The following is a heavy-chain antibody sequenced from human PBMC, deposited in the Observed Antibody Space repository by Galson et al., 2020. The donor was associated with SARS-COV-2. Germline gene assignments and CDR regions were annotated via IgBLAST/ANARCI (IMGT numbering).Heavy chain of an antibody. CDR2: NDVGSGNT. D-gene: IGHD6-13*01. Sequence: SVTVSCKASGFTFTSSAVQWVRQARGQRLEWIGWNDVGSGNTKYEQKFQERVTITRNMSTSTAYMGLSRLGSQDPAVYYCAAFPPNKAAKCWGQGTLVTVSP. J-gene: IGHJ4*02. CDR1: GFTFTSSA. CDR3: AAFPPNKAAKC. V-gene: IGHV1-58*01.